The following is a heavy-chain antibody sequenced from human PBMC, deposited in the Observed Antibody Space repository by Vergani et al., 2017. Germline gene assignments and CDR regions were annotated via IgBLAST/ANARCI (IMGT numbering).Heavy chain of an antibody. V-gene: IGHV3-30-3*01. CDR3: AKDGRENSEYGYFDY. Sequence: QVQLVESGGGVVQPGRSLRLSCAASGFTFSSYAMHWVRQAPGKGLEWVAVISYDGSNKYYADSVKGRFTISRDTSKKTLSLQMRSLRADDTAVYYCAKDGRENSEYGYFDYWGQGTLVTVSS. D-gene: IGHD4-17*01. CDR1: GFTFSSYA. J-gene: IGHJ4*02. CDR2: ISYDGSNK.